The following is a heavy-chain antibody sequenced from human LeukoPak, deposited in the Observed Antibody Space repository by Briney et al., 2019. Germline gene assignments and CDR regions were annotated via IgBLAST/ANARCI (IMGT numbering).Heavy chain of an antibody. CDR3: AKVGGEMATIGVYFDY. J-gene: IGHJ4*02. Sequence: GGSLRLSCAASGFTFSSYGMHWVRKAPGKGLEGVAVISYDGSNKYYADSVKGRFTISRDNSKNTLYLQMNSLRAEDTAVYYCAKVGGEMATIGVYFDYWGQGTLVTVSS. V-gene: IGHV3-30*18. CDR2: ISYDGSNK. D-gene: IGHD5-24*01. CDR1: GFTFSSYG.